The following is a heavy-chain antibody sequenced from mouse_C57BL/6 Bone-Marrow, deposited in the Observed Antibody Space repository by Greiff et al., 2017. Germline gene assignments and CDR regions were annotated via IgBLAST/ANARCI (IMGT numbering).Heavy chain of an antibody. V-gene: IGHV2-9*02. Sequence: VKLMESGPGLVAPSQSLSITCTVSGFSLTSYGVHWVRQPPGKGLAWLGVIWAGGSTNYTSALMSRLSISKDNSKSQVFLKMNSLQTDDTAMYYCARDRPYYAMDYWGQGTSVTVSS. CDR2: IWAGGST. CDR1: GFSLTSYG. CDR3: ARDRPYYAMDY. J-gene: IGHJ4*01.